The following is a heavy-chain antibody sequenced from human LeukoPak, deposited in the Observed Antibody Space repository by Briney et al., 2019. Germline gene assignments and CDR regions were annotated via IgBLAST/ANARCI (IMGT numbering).Heavy chain of an antibody. D-gene: IGHD3-22*01. CDR2: ISYDGSNK. CDR1: GFTFSSYG. Sequence: GGSLRLSCATSGFTFSSYGMHWVRQAPGKGLEWVAVISYDGSNKYYADSVKGRFTISRDNSKNTLYLQMNSLRAEDTAVYYCARIQSVVTNYFDSWGQGTLVTVSS. J-gene: IGHJ4*02. V-gene: IGHV3-30*19. CDR3: ARIQSVVTNYFDS.